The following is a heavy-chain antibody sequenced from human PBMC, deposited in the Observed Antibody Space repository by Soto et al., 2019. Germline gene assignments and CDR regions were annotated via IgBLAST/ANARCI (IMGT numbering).Heavy chain of an antibody. J-gene: IGHJ4*02. D-gene: IGHD6-13*01. Sequence: GGSLRLSCAASGFTFSSYGMHWVRQAPGKGLEWVAVISYDGSNKYYADSVKGRFTISRDNSKNTLYLQMNSLRAEDTAVYYCAKGIAAAGLVDYWGQGTLVTAPQ. CDR2: ISYDGSNK. CDR3: AKGIAAAGLVDY. V-gene: IGHV3-30*18. CDR1: GFTFSSYG.